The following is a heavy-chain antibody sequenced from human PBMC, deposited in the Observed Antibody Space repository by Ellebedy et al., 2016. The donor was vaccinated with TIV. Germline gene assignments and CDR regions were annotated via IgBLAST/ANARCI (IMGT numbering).Heavy chain of an antibody. CDR1: GGSISSGGYS. V-gene: IGHV4-30-2*01. Sequence: MPSETLSLTCAVSGGSISSGGYSWSWIRQPPGKGLEWIGYIYQSGSPYYNPSLKSRVTISIDRSKNQFSLNLSSVTAADTAVYYCARAIRNTAMSHYYFDYWGQGTLVTVSS. J-gene: IGHJ4*02. D-gene: IGHD5-18*01. CDR3: ARAIRNTAMSHYYFDY. CDR2: IYQSGSP.